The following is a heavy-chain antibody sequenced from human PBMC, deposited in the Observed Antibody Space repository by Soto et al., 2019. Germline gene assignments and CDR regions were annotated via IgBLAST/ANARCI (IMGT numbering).Heavy chain of an antibody. CDR2: IYPGDSDT. Sequence: GEYLKIPCTGSGYSFTIYWIDCVRQMPGKGLEWMGIIYPGDSDTRYSPSFQGQVTISADKSISTAYLQWSSLKASDTAMYYCARVYYGSGSYYANYYGMDVWGQGTTVTVSS. CDR3: ARVYYGSGSYYANYYGMDV. D-gene: IGHD3-10*01. J-gene: IGHJ6*02. V-gene: IGHV5-51*01. CDR1: GYSFTIYW.